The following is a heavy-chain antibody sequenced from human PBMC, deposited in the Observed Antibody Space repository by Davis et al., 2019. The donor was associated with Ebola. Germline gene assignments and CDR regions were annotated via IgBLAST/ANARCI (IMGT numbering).Heavy chain of an antibody. V-gene: IGHV3-64D*06. CDR2: ISSNGGST. CDR3: VKSPGKGLYQLLSHYYYYYYMDV. J-gene: IGHJ6*03. Sequence: PGGSLRLSCAASGFTFSSYAMHWVRQAPGKGLEYVSAISSNGGSTYYADSVKGRFTISRDNSKNTLYLQMSSLRAEDTAVYYCVKSPGKGLYQLLSHYYYYYYMDVWGKGTTVTVSS. CDR1: GFTFSSYA. D-gene: IGHD2-2*01.